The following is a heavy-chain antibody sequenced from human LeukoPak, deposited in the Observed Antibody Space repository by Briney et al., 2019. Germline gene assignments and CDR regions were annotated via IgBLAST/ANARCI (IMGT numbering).Heavy chain of an antibody. Sequence: PGRSLRLSCAASGFTFDDYAMHWVRQAPGKGLEWVSGISWNSGSIGYADSVKGRFTISRDNAKNSLYLQMNSLRAEDTALYYCAKDIGGGSFFGRGANMDVWGEGTTVTISS. D-gene: IGHD1-26*01. CDR2: ISWNSGSI. CDR1: GFTFDDYA. CDR3: AKDIGGGSFFGRGANMDV. V-gene: IGHV3-9*01. J-gene: IGHJ6*03.